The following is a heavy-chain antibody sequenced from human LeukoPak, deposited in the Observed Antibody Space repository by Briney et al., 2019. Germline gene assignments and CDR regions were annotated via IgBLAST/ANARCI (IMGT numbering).Heavy chain of an antibody. CDR2: IYYSRST. Sequence: SETLSLTCTVSGGSISSSSYYWGWIRQPPGKGLEWIGSIYYSRSTYYNPSLKSRVTISVDTSKNQFSLKLSSVTAADTAVYYCARAIYYASGEDYYYYYMDVWGKGTPVTISS. CDR1: GGSISSSSYY. V-gene: IGHV4-39*01. J-gene: IGHJ6*03. CDR3: ARAIYYASGEDYYYYYMDV. D-gene: IGHD3-10*01.